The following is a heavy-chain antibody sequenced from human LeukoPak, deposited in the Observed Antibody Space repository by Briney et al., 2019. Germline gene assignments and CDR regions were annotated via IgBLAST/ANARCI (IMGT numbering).Heavy chain of an antibody. CDR3: AKDMGTRRGATTTYYYYYYYMDV. J-gene: IGHJ6*03. CDR2: ISSSSSTI. D-gene: IGHD1-26*01. CDR1: GFTFSSYS. Sequence: GGSLRLSCAASGFTFSSYSMNWVRQAPGKGLEWVSYISSSSSTIYYADSVKGRFTISRDNAKNSLYLQMNSLRAEDTAVYYCAKDMGTRRGATTTYYYYYYYMDVWGKGTTVTISS. V-gene: IGHV3-48*01.